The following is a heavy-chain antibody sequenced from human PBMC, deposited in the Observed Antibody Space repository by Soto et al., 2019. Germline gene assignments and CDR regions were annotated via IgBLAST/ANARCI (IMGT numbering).Heavy chain of an antibody. D-gene: IGHD2-2*01. CDR2: INAGNGNT. CDR1: WSTFTSYA. Sequence: GASVKVSCKASWSTFTSYAMHCGRQAPGQKLEGMGWINAGNGNTKYSQKVQCRVTVTRDTSASTAYMELSSLGSEDTAVYYCARNWGPAAIHPGYWGQGTLVTVSS. V-gene: IGHV1-3*01. J-gene: IGHJ4*02. CDR3: ARNWGPAAIHPGY.